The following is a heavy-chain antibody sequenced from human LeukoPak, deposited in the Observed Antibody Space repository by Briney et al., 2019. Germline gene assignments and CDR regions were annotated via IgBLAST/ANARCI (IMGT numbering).Heavy chain of an antibody. Sequence: PGGSLRLSCAASGFSFSNYAMTWARQAPGKGLAWVSSISGSGTSTYYADSVKGRFTISRDNSKSTVYLQMNSLRVEDTAVYYCANDLPGKVWFDSWGQGTPVIVSS. D-gene: IGHD1-14*01. V-gene: IGHV3-23*01. CDR3: ANDLPGKVWFDS. CDR1: GFSFSNYA. CDR2: ISGSGTST. J-gene: IGHJ5*01.